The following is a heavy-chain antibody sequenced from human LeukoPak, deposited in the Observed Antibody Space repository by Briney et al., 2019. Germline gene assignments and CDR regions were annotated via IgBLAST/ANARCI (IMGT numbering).Heavy chain of an antibody. CDR1: GFTFDDYA. D-gene: IGHD6-13*01. CDR2: ISWNSGSI. Sequence: GRSLRLSCAASGFTFDDYAMHWVRQAPGKGLEWVSGISWNSGSIGYADSVKGRFTISRDNAKNSLYLQMNSLRAEDTALYYCATSRGSSWYYPRFDYWGQGTLVTVSS. CDR3: ATSRGSSWYYPRFDY. V-gene: IGHV3-9*01. J-gene: IGHJ4*02.